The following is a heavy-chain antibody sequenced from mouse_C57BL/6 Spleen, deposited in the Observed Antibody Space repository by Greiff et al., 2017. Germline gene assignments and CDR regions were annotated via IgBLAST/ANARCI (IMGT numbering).Heavy chain of an antibody. Sequence: VQLQQPGPELVKPGASVKISCKASGFTFTDYYMNWVKQSHGKSLEWIGDINPNNGGTNYNQKFKGKATLTVDKSSSTAYMELRSLTSEDSAVYYCARGHYLDYWGQGTSVTVSS. V-gene: IGHV1-26*01. CDR3: ARGHYLDY. CDR1: GFTFTDYY. CDR2: INPNNGGT. D-gene: IGHD2-1*01. J-gene: IGHJ4*01.